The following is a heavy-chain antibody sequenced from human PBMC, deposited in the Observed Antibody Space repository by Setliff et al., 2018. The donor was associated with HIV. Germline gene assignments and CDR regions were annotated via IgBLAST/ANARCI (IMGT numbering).Heavy chain of an antibody. CDR2: VYYTGST. V-gene: IGHV4-59*12. J-gene: IGHJ4*02. CDR3: ARDRRDDYYLTAYFDS. CDR1: GDSISSNY. Sequence: PSETLSLTCTVSGDSISSNYWTWIRQPPGKGLEYIGYVYYTGSTNYNPSLKSRVTISLDTARNQFSLELTSVTATDTAVYYCARDRRDDYYLTAYFDSLGQGTVVTVSS. D-gene: IGHD1-26*01.